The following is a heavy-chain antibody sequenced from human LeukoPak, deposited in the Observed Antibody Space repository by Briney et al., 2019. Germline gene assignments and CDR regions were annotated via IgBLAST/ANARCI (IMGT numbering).Heavy chain of an antibody. CDR1: GYSISSGYY. D-gene: IGHD4-17*01. Sequence: PSETLSLTCTVSGYSISSGYYWGWIRQPPGKGLEWIGSIYHSGSTYYNPSLKSRVTISVDTSKNQFSLKLSSVTAADTAVYYCARTVGDYVYAFDIWSQGTLVTVSS. V-gene: IGHV4-38-2*02. CDR2: IYHSGST. CDR3: ARTVGDYVYAFDI. J-gene: IGHJ3*02.